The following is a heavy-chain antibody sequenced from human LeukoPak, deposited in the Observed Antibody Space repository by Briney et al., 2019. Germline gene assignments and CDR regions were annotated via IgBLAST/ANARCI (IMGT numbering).Heavy chain of an antibody. CDR1: GGSISSSTYY. D-gene: IGHD5-24*01. CDR3: ARGILGWLVRRGYFDY. J-gene: IGHJ4*02. CDR2: MSYSGST. V-gene: IGHV4-39*01. Sequence: PSETLSLTCTVSGGSISSSTYYWGWIRQPPGKGLEWIGSMSYSGSTYHNPSLKSRLTISVDTSKNQLSLEVSSVTAADTAVYYCARGILGWLVRRGYFDYWGQGTLVTVSS.